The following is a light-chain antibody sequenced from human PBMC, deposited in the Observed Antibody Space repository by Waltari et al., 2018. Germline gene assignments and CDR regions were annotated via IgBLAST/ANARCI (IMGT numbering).Light chain of an antibody. Sequence: AIQMTQSPSSLSASVGDRVTITCRASQGIRDELGWFQQKPGKDPKLLICAASILESGVPLRFSGSGSGTDFTLTITSLQPEDFATYYCFQDYNYPRTFGQGTKVE. CDR3: FQDYNYPRT. CDR1: QGIRDE. V-gene: IGKV1-6*01. CDR2: AAS. J-gene: IGKJ1*01.